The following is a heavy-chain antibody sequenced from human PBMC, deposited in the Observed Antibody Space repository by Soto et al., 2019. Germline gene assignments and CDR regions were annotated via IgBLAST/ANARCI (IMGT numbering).Heavy chain of an antibody. V-gene: IGHV3-33*01. D-gene: IGHD4-17*01. CDR1: GFTLISYG. CDR2: IWYDGSNT. CDR3: ARDPAKTTVTTLDY. J-gene: IGHJ4*02. Sequence: GGSLRLSCAASGFTLISYGMHWVRQAPGKGLEWVAVIWYDGSNTYYADSVKGRFTISRDKSKNTLYLQMNSLRVEDTAVYYCARDPAKTTVTTLDYWGRGTLVTVSS.